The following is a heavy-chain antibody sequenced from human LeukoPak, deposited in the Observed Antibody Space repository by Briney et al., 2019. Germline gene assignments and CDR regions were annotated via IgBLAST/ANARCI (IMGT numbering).Heavy chain of an antibody. J-gene: IGHJ4*02. CDR3: ARDLLGYCSSTSCYDSSGY. D-gene: IGHD2-2*01. V-gene: IGHV1-18*01. Sequence: ASVKVSCKASGYTFTSYDISWVRQAPGQGLEWMGWISAYNGNTNYAQKFQGRVTVTTDTSTSTAYMELRSLRSDDTAVYYCARDLLGYCSSTSCYDSSGYWGQGTLVTVSS. CDR1: GYTFTSYD. CDR2: ISAYNGNT.